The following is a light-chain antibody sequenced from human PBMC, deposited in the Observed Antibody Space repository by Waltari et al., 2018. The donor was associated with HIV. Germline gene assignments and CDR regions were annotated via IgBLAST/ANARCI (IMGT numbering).Light chain of an antibody. Sequence: QSVLTQPPSASGTPGQLVTISCSGGSSYLGRKPVDWYQQVPGMATKLLIYSNDQRPSGSPDRFSGSKSGTSASLAVSGLQSEDEADYYCAAWDDSLNVWVFGGGTKLTVL. CDR2: SND. J-gene: IGLJ3*02. CDR3: AAWDDSLNVWV. CDR1: SSYLGRKP. V-gene: IGLV1-44*01.